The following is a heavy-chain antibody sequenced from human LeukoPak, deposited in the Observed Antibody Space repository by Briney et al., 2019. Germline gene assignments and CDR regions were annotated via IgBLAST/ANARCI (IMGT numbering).Heavy chain of an antibody. CDR2: INPNSGDT. J-gene: IGHJ4*02. D-gene: IGHD2-15*01. Sequence: ASVQVSCKACGYTFTGYYMHGVRQARGQEREGMGWINPNSGDTNYAQKLQGRVTMTRDTSISTAYMELSRLRSDDTAVYYCATGPPGYCSGGSCDPSTFDYWGQGTLVTVSS. CDR1: GYTFTGYY. V-gene: IGHV1-2*02. CDR3: ATGPPGYCSGGSCDPSTFDY.